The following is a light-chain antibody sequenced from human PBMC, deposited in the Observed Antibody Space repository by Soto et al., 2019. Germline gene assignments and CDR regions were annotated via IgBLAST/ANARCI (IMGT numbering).Light chain of an antibody. CDR1: SSDVGSYNR. V-gene: IGLV2-18*02. Sequence: LTQPPSVSGSPGQSVAISCTGTSSDVGSYNRVSWYQQPPGTAPKVMIYEVSNRPSGVPDRFSGSKSGNTASLTISGPQAEDEADYYCSSYTSSNTYVFGTGTKVTVL. CDR3: SSYTSSNTYV. CDR2: EVS. J-gene: IGLJ1*01.